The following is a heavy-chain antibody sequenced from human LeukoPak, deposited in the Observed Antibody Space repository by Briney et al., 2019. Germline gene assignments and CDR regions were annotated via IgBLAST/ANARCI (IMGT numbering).Heavy chain of an antibody. Sequence: QPGGSLRLSCAASGFTFSSYAMSWVRQDPGKGLEWVSAISGRGGSKYYADSVKGRFTISIDNSKNTLYLQMNSLRAEDTAVYYCAKTIQWPYYFDYWGQGTLVTVSS. V-gene: IGHV3-23*01. D-gene: IGHD6-19*01. J-gene: IGHJ4*02. CDR2: ISGRGGSK. CDR3: AKTIQWPYYFDY. CDR1: GFTFSSYA.